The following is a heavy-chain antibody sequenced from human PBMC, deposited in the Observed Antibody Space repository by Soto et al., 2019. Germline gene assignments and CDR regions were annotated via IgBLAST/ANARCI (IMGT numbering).Heavy chain of an antibody. CDR3: ASSRDDILTGYYFDY. D-gene: IGHD3-9*01. Sequence: PSETLSLTCTVSGGSISSYYWSWIRQPPGKGLEWIGYIYYSGSTNYNPSLKSRVTISVDTSKNQFSLKLSSVTAADTAVYYCASSRDDILTGYYFDYWGQGTLVTVSS. J-gene: IGHJ4*02. CDR2: IYYSGST. CDR1: GGSISSYY. V-gene: IGHV4-59*08.